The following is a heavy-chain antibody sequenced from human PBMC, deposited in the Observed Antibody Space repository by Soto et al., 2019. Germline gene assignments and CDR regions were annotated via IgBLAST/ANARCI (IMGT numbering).Heavy chain of an antibody. D-gene: IGHD2-2*01. J-gene: IGHJ5*02. Sequence: TLSLTCTVSGGSISSSSYYWGWVRQPPGKGLEWIGSIYYSGSTYYDPFLKSRVTISVDTSKNQFSLKLSCVTAADTAVYYCARRHFDCSSRSCQVFSWFDPWGQGTLVPVSP. CDR1: GGSISSSSYY. CDR3: ARRHFDCSSRSCQVFSWFDP. CDR2: IYYSGST. V-gene: IGHV4-39*01.